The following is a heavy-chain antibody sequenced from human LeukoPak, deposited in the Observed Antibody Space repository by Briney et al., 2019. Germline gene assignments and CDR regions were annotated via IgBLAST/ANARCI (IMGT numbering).Heavy chain of an antibody. CDR1: GFTFSSYA. CDR3: ATSGNLDY. Sequence: GGSLRLPCAASGFTFSSYAMSWVRQAPGKGLEWVSAISVSGVSTYYADSVKCRYTISRDNSKNTLSLQMNSLRAEDPALYYCATSGNLDYWAQGTLVSVSS. CDR2: ISVSGVST. V-gene: IGHV3-23*01. D-gene: IGHD1-26*01. J-gene: IGHJ4*02.